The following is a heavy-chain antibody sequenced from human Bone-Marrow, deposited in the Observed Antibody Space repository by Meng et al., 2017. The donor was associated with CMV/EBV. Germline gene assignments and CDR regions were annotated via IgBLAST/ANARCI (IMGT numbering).Heavy chain of an antibody. Sequence: QLVQSGGGLVQPGRSLRFSCAASGFTFSNYWMHWVRQVPGEGLVWFSRINTDGSFTSYADSVKGRFTISRDNAKNTLYLQMNSLRVDDSAVYYCGRDLTGERDQWGQGTLVTVSS. CDR2: INTDGSFT. CDR3: GRDLTGERDQ. CDR1: GFTFSNYW. D-gene: IGHD7-27*01. J-gene: IGHJ4*02. V-gene: IGHV3-74*03.